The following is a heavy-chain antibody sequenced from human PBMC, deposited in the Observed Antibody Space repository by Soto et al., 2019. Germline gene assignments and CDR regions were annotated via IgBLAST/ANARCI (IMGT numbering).Heavy chain of an antibody. CDR3: ARFRDYDFWSGYSNDYYYYYMDV. Sequence: EASVKVSCKASGYTFTSYAMHWVRQAPGQRLEWMGWINAGNGNTKYSQKFQGRVTITRDTSASTAYMELSSLRSEDTAVYYCARFRDYDFWSGYSNDYYYYYMDVWGKGTTVTV. D-gene: IGHD3-3*01. CDR1: GYTFTSYA. CDR2: INAGNGNT. V-gene: IGHV1-3*01. J-gene: IGHJ6*03.